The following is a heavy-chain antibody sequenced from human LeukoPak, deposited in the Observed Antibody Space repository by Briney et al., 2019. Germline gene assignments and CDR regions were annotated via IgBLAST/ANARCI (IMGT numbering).Heavy chain of an antibody. J-gene: IGHJ4*02. CDR1: GYSISSGYY. CDR2: XYHSXXT. D-gene: IGHD5-12*01. Sequence: PSETLSLTCAVSGYSISSGYYXXXIRQPXGKXXXXXXXXYHSXXTXYNXSLXXRXTXXVXTSKNQFSLKLSSVTAADSAMYYCAREGVGYSDYDSPDFDYWGQGTLVTVSS. V-gene: IGHV4-38-2*02. CDR3: AREGVGYSDYDSPDFDY.